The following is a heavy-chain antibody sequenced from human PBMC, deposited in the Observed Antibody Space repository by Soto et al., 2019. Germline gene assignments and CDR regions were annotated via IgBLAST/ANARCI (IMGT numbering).Heavy chain of an antibody. CDR1: GFTFRNYD. J-gene: IGHJ6*02. CDR3: ARTDRDFYGLDV. CDR2: ISAAGDP. Sequence: EVQLVESGGGLVQPGGSLRLSCEASGFTFRNYDMHWVRQGTGKGLEGVSGISAAGDPDYADSVESRFTISRENAQNSFFLQMNSLRVGDTAVYYCARTDRDFYGLDVWVQGTTVIVSS. V-gene: IGHV3-13*05.